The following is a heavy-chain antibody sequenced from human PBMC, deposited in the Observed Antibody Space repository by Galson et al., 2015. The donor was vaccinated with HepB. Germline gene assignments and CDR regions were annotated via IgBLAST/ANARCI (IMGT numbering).Heavy chain of an antibody. D-gene: IGHD3-3*01. J-gene: IGHJ4*02. CDR1: GVSFSDAW. CDR2: LNSKSAGGTT. V-gene: IGHV3-15*01. Sequence: SLRLSCAASGVSFSDAWMNWVRQAPGKGLEWVGRLNSKSAGGTTDYAAPVKGRFTISRDDSKNTLYLQMNSLKTEDSAVYYCTTNVTVFGVVISDYWGQGTLVPVSS. CDR3: TTNVTVFGVVISDY.